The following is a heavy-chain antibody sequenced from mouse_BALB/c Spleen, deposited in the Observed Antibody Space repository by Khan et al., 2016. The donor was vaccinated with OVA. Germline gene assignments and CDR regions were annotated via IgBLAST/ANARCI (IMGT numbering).Heavy chain of an antibody. Sequence: EVQLQESGPSLVKPSQTLSLTCSVTGDSITSGYWCWIRKFPGNKLEYMGYILYSGSTYYNPSLKSRISITRHTSQNQSYLQLHSVTTEDTATSYCARSTVRYAFAYWGQGTLVTVSA. V-gene: IGHV3-8*02. J-gene: IGHJ3*01. CDR1: GDSITSGY. CDR2: ILYSGST. D-gene: IGHD2-14*01. CDR3: ARSTVRYAFAY.